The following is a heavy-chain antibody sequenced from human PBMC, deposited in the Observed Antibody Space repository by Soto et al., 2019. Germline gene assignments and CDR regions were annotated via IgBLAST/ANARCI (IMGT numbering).Heavy chain of an antibody. V-gene: IGHV3-21*01. CDR1: GFTFSSYS. J-gene: IGHJ4*02. D-gene: IGHD3-3*01. Sequence: PGGSLRLSCAASGFTFSSYSMNWVRQAPGKGLEWVSSISSSSSYIYYADSVKGRFTISRDNAKNSLYLQMNSLRAEDTAVYYCASLPEITIFGVVTTDFDYWGQGTLVTVPS. CDR2: ISSSSSYI. CDR3: ASLPEITIFGVVTTDFDY.